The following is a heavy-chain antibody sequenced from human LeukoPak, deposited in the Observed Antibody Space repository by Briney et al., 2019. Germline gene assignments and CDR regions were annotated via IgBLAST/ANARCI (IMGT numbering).Heavy chain of an antibody. CDR1: GFTFSSYG. CDR3: ARTPGGCSGGSCYSGSFDY. J-gene: IGHJ4*02. V-gene: IGHV3-33*01. CDR2: IWYDGSNK. D-gene: IGHD2-15*01. Sequence: PGRSLRPSCAASGFTFSSYGMHWVRQAPGKGLEWVAVIWYDGSNKYYADSVKGRFTISRDNSKNTLYLQMNSLRAEDTAVYYCARTPGGCSGGSCYSGSFDYWGQGTLVTVSS.